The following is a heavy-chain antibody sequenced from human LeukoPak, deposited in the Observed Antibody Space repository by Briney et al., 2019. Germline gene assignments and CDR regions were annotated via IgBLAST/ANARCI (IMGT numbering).Heavy chain of an antibody. D-gene: IGHD3-10*01. J-gene: IGHJ5*02. V-gene: IGHV1-46*01. CDR3: ARDPSGESTPNWFDP. Sequence: GASVKVSCKASGYTSTSYYMHWVRQAPGQGLEWMGIINPSGGSTSYAQKFQGRVTMTRDTSTSTVYMELSSLRSEDTAVYYCARDPSGESTPNWFDPWGQGTLVTVSS. CDR1: GYTSTSYY. CDR2: INPSGGST.